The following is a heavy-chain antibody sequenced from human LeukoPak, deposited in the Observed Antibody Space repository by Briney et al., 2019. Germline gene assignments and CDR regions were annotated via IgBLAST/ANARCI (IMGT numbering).Heavy chain of an antibody. D-gene: IGHD3-16*01. Sequence: SDTLSLTCTVSGGSVISGSYHWSWIRQPPGKGLEWIGYIYYSGSTNYNSSLKSRVTISVDTSKHQFSLKLSSVTAADTAVYYCARDPGGLAKFDFWGQGTLVSVST. J-gene: IGHJ4*02. CDR3: ARDPGGLAKFDF. V-gene: IGHV4-61*01. CDR2: IYYSGST. CDR1: GGSVISGSYH.